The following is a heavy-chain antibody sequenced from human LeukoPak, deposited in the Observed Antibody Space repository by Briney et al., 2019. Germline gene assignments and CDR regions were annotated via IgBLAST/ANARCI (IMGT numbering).Heavy chain of an antibody. Sequence: PGGSLRLSCAASGFTFSSYWMSWVRQAPGKGLEWVANIKQDGSEKYYVDSVKGRFTISRDNAKNSLYLQMNSLRAEDTAVYYCARGESIVGAADFNYWGQGTLVTVSS. CDR1: GFTFSSYW. CDR2: IKQDGSEK. D-gene: IGHD1-26*01. CDR3: ARGESIVGAADFNY. J-gene: IGHJ4*02. V-gene: IGHV3-7*01.